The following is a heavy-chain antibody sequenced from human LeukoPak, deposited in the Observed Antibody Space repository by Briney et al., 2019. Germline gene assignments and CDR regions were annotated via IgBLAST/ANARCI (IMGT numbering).Heavy chain of an antibody. CDR2: IKQDGSEK. CDR1: GFTFGSHW. D-gene: IGHD5-18*01. V-gene: IGHV3-7*01. CDR3: ARVGRVTQYADDY. J-gene: IGHJ4*02. Sequence: PGGSLRLSCAVSGFTFGSHWVTWVRQAPGKGLEWVATIKQDGSEKYYGDSVKGRFTISRDNAKSSLYLQMSSLRAEDTAVYYCARVGRVTQYADDYWGRGTLVTVSS.